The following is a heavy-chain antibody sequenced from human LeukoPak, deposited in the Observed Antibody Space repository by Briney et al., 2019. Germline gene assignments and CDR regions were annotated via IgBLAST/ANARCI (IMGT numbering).Heavy chain of an antibody. CDR1: GYTFTSYG. Sequence: ASVMVSCKASGYTFTSYGISWVRQAPGQGLEWMGWISAYNGNTNYAQKLQGRVTMTTDTSTSTAYMELRSLRSDDTAVYYCARRTSYTYYYDSSGYYYVDYWGQGTLVTVSS. CDR2: ISAYNGNT. J-gene: IGHJ4*02. D-gene: IGHD3-22*01. V-gene: IGHV1-18*01. CDR3: ARRTSYTYYYDSSGYYYVDY.